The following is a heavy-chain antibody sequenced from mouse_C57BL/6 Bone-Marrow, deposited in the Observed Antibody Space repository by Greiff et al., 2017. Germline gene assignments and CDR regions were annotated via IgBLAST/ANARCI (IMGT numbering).Heavy chain of an antibody. J-gene: IGHJ3*01. V-gene: IGHV1-53*01. Sequence: QVQLQQPGTELVKPGASVKLSCKASGYTFTSYWMHWVKQRPGQGLEWIGNIKPSNGGTNYNENFKSKATLTVDKSSSTAYMQLSSLTSEDSAVYYCARGPPWFAYWGQGTLVTVSA. CDR2: IKPSNGGT. CDR1: GYTFTSYW. CDR3: ARGPPWFAY. D-gene: IGHD3-3*01.